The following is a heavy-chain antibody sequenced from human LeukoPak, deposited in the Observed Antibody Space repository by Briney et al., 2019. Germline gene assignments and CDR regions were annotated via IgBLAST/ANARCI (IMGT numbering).Heavy chain of an antibody. CDR2: VDPEDGET. Sequence: ASVKVSCKVSGYTFTDYYMHWVQQAPGKGLEWMGLVDPEDGETIYAEKFQGRVTITAGTSTDTAYMELSSLRSEDTAVYYCATDSPAVAATFDYWGQGTLVTVSS. CDR3: ATDSPAVAATFDY. V-gene: IGHV1-69-2*01. J-gene: IGHJ4*02. D-gene: IGHD6-19*01. CDR1: GYTFTDYY.